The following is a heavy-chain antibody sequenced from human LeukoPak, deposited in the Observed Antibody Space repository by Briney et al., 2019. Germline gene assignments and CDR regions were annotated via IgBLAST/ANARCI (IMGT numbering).Heavy chain of an antibody. J-gene: IGHJ4*02. CDR1: GYTFTSSD. CDR3: ARGYYDSSGYCGENFDY. Sequence: ASVKVSCKASGYTFTSSDINWVRQATGQGLEWMGWMNPNSGNTGYAQKFQGRVTMTRNTSISTAYMELSSLRSEDTAVYYCARGYYDSSGYCGENFDYWGQGTLVTVSS. CDR2: MNPNSGNT. D-gene: IGHD3-22*01. V-gene: IGHV1-8*01.